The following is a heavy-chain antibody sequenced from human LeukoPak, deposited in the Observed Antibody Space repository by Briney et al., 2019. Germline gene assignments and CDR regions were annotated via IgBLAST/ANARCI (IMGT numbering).Heavy chain of an antibody. Sequence: GGSLRLSCAASGFTFSTHMMHWVRQAPGKGLEWVSSIKSDAGTDYADSVRGRFTTSRDDSKNTLYLQMNSLRVDDTAVYYCARRRGGFGEGDFDYWGQGTLVTVSS. D-gene: IGHD3-10*01. J-gene: IGHJ4*02. CDR3: ARRRGGFGEGDFDY. CDR2: IKSDAGT. CDR1: GFTFSTHM. V-gene: IGHV3-66*04.